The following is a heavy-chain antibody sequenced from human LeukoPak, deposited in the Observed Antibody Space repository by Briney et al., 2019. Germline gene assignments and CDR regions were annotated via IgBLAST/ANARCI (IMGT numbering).Heavy chain of an antibody. J-gene: IGHJ6*02. CDR3: AREGGGYYYGMDA. V-gene: IGHV1-18*01. Sequence: ASVKVSCTASGYTFTSYGISWVRQAPGQGLEWMGWISAYNGNTNYAQKLQGRVTMTTDTSTSTAYTELRSLRSDDTAVYYCAREGGGYYYGMDAWGQGTTVTVSS. D-gene: IGHD2-15*01. CDR1: GYTFTSYG. CDR2: ISAYNGNT.